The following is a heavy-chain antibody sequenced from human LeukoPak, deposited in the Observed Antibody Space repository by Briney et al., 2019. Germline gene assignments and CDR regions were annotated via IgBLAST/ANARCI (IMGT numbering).Heavy chain of an antibody. Sequence: ASVKVSCKASGYTFTRFGLSWVRQAPGQGLEWMGWIGPYNGNTSSAQKLQGRVTMTTDTSTTTAYMELRSLRSDDTAVYYCARDLEQQTYSLGYWGQGTLVTVSS. CDR1: GYTFTRFG. CDR2: IGPYNGNT. V-gene: IGHV1-18*01. CDR3: ARDLEQQTYSLGY. J-gene: IGHJ4*02. D-gene: IGHD6-13*01.